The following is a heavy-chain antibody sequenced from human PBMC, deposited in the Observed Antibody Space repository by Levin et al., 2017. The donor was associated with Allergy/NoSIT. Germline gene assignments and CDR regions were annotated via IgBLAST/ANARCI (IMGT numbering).Heavy chain of an antibody. J-gene: IGHJ4*02. CDR2: IAYDGSNK. Sequence: GESLKISCVASGFTFSSYGMHWVRQAPGKGLEWVAVIAYDGSNKYYADSVKGRFTISRDNSKNTLYLQMNSLRAEDTAVYYCAKHAGYFLYAVDYWGQGTLVTVSS. CDR3: AKHAGYFLYAVDY. V-gene: IGHV3-30*18. D-gene: IGHD2/OR15-2a*01. CDR1: GFTFSSYG.